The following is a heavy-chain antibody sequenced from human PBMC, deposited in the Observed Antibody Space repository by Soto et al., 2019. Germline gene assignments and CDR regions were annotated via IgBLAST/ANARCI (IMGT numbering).Heavy chain of an antibody. CDR3: ARGGTSYYYDSSGHRAKLDF. D-gene: IGHD3-22*01. CDR1: GFTFSIYW. J-gene: IGHJ4*02. Sequence: GGSLRLSCAASGFTFSIYWMHWVRQAPGQGLVWVSRINSDGSGTAYADSVKGRFTISRDNAKNTVFLQMNSLRVEDTAVYYCARGGTSYYYDSSGHRAKLDFWGQGTLVTVSS. V-gene: IGHV3-74*01. CDR2: INSDGSGT.